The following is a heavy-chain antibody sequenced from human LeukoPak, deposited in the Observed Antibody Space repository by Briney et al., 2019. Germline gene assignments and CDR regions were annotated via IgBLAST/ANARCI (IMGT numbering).Heavy chain of an antibody. D-gene: IGHD6-19*01. CDR3: AREKQWLVHAFDI. CDR2: ISVGGSLT. J-gene: IGHJ3*02. V-gene: IGHV3-23*01. CDR1: GFTFSDYA. Sequence: PGGSLRLSCAASGFTFSDYAINWVRQAPGNGLEWVSGISVGGSLTYYADSVKGRFTISRDNSKSTLSLQMNSLRADDTAVYYCAREKQWLVHAFDIWGQGTMVTVSS.